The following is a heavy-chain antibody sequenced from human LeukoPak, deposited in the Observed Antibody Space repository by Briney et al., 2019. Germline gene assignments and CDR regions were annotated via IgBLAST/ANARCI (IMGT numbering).Heavy chain of an antibody. CDR3: ARGRRDAFDI. Sequence: GGSLRLSCAASEFTFSSYSMNWVRQALGKGLEWVSYISSSSSTIYYADSVKGRFTISRDNAKNSLYLQMNSLRAEDTAVYYCARGRRDAFDIWGQGTMVTVSS. J-gene: IGHJ3*02. CDR2: ISSSSSTI. CDR1: EFTFSSYS. V-gene: IGHV3-48*04.